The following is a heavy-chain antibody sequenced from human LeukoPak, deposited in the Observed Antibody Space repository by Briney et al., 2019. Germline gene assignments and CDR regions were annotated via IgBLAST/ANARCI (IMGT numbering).Heavy chain of an antibody. CDR1: GGSVTSVNW. D-gene: IGHD1-7*01. CDR3: ARSRNWNYRYYFDY. CDR2: ISHSGTT. Sequence: PSETLSLTCAVSGGSVTSVNWWTWVRQPPGKGLEWIGEISHSGTTNFNPSLKSRVTISVDKSKNQFSLKLTSVTAADTAVYYCARSRNWNYRYYFDYWGQGTLITVSS. V-gene: IGHV4-4*02. J-gene: IGHJ4*02.